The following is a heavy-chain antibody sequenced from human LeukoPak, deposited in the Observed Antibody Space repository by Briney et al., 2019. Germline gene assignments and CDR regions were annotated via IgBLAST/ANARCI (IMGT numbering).Heavy chain of an antibody. J-gene: IGHJ4*02. D-gene: IGHD3-10*01. V-gene: IGHV3-64D*09. CDR2: ISSNGGST. Sequence: PGGSLRLSCSASGFTFSSYAMHWVRQAPGKGLEYVSAISSNGGSTYYADSVKGRFTISRDNSKNTLYLQMSSLRAEDTAVYYCVKGGSGSYGYYFDYWGQGTLVTVSS. CDR3: VKGGSGSYGYYFDY. CDR1: GFTFSSYA.